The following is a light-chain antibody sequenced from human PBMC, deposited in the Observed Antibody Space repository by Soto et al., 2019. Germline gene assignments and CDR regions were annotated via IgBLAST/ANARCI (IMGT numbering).Light chain of an antibody. Sequence: EIVMTQSPATLSVSPGERATLSCRASQSVSSNLAWYQQKPGQAPRLLIYGASTRATGIPARFSGSGSGTEFTLTISSLQSEDFAVYYCQHDNNWLTFGGGTKVEIK. CDR1: QSVSSN. CDR2: GAS. CDR3: QHDNNWLT. V-gene: IGKV3-15*01. J-gene: IGKJ4*01.